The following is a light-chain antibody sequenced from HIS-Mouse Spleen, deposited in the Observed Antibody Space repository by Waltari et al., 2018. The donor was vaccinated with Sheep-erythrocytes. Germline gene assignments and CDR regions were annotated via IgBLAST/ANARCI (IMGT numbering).Light chain of an antibody. CDR2: LGS. V-gene: IGKV1-5*03. J-gene: IGKJ2*01. CDR1: QSISSW. CDR3: MQALQTMYT. Sequence: DIQMTQSPSTLSASVGDRVTITCRASQSISSWLAWYQQKPGKAPKLLIYLGSNRASGVPDRFSGSGSGTDFTLKISRVEAEDVGVYYCMQALQTMYTFGQGTKLEIK.